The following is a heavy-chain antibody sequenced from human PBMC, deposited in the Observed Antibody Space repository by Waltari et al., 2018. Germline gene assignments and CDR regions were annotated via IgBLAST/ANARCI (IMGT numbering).Heavy chain of an antibody. Sequence: QVQLQESGPGLVTPSETLSLTCAVSGYSISSGYYWGWIRQPPGKGLEWIGSIYHSGSTYYNPSLKSRVTISVDTSKNQFSLKLSSVTAADTAVYYCARGDRTVDYWGQGTLVTVSS. D-gene: IGHD2-21*02. J-gene: IGHJ4*02. V-gene: IGHV4-38-2*01. CDR3: ARGDRTVDY. CDR2: IYHSGST. CDR1: GYSISSGYY.